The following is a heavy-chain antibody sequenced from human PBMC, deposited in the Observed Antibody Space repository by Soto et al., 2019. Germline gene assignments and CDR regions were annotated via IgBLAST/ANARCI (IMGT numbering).Heavy chain of an antibody. D-gene: IGHD2-2*01. CDR2: ISYDGSNK. Sequence: GGSLRLSCAASGFTFSSYAMHWVRQAPGKGLEWVAVISYDGSNKYYADSVKGRFTISRDNSKNTLYLQMNSLRAEDTAVYYCARGTAAMPGEGMDVWGQGTTVTVSS. J-gene: IGHJ6*02. CDR3: ARGTAAMPGEGMDV. V-gene: IGHV3-30-3*01. CDR1: GFTFSSYA.